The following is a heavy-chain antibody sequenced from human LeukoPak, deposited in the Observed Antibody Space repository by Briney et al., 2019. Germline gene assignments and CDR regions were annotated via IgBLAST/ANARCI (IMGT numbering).Heavy chain of an antibody. CDR3: ARGGGITGAFPY. Sequence: PSETLSLTCTVSGGSISSYYWSWIRQPPGKGLEWIGYIYYSGSTNYSPSLKSRVTISVDTSKNQFSLKLSSVTAADTAVYYCARGGGITGAFPYWGQGTLVTVSS. CDR2: IYYSGST. J-gene: IGHJ4*02. D-gene: IGHD1-20*01. V-gene: IGHV4-59*01. CDR1: GGSISSYY.